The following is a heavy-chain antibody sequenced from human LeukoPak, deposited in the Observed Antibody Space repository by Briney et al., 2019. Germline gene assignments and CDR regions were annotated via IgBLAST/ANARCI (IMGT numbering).Heavy chain of an antibody. CDR2: ISSGSTI. CDR1: GFTFSDYY. CDR3: ARASGSYYGSGSYYNNNDY. V-gene: IGHV3-69-1*01. Sequence: PGGSLRLSCAASGFTFSDYYMSWIRQAPGKGLEWVSYISSGSTIYYADSVKGRFTISRDNAKNSLYLQMNSLRAEDTAMYYCARASGSYYGSGSYYNNNDYWGQGTLVTVSS. D-gene: IGHD3-10*01. J-gene: IGHJ4*02.